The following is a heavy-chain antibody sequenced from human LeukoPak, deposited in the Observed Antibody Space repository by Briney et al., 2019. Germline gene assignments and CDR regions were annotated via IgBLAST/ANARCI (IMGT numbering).Heavy chain of an antibody. CDR1: GYTFTGYY. J-gene: IGHJ4*02. CDR2: INPNSGGT. Sequence: ASVKVSCKASGYTFTGYYMHWVRQAPGQGLEWMGWINPNSGGTNYAQKFQGRVTMTRDTSISTAYMELSRLRSDDTAVYYCARPGRDGYNLTEWYFDYWGQGTLVTVSS. CDR3: ARPGRDGYNLTEWYFDY. D-gene: IGHD5-24*01. V-gene: IGHV1-2*02.